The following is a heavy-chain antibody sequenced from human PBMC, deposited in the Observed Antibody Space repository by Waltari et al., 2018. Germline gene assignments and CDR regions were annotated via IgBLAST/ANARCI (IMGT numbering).Heavy chain of an antibody. CDR3: ARVGSDFWSGYNYGMDV. CDR2: ISSSSSYL. J-gene: IGHJ6*02. D-gene: IGHD3-3*01. CDR1: GFTFSSYS. V-gene: IGHV3-21*01. Sequence: EVQLVESGGGLVKPGGSLRLSCAASGFTFSSYSMNWVRQAPGKGLEWVSSISSSSSYLYYADSVKGRFTISRDNAKDSLYLQMNSLRAEDTAVYYCARVGSDFWSGYNYGMDVWGQGTTVTVSS.